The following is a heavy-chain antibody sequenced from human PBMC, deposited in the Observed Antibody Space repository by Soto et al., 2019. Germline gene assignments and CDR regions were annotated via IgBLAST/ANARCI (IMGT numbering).Heavy chain of an antibody. Sequence: EASVKVSCKASGYTFTSYGISWVRQAPGQGLEWMGWISAYNGNTNYAQKLQGRVTMTTDTSTSTAYMELRSLRSDDTAVYYCARGGRYYGSGSPDLYYFDYWGQGTLVTVSS. J-gene: IGHJ4*02. V-gene: IGHV1-18*01. CDR3: ARGGRYYGSGSPDLYYFDY. CDR1: GYTFTSYG. CDR2: ISAYNGNT. D-gene: IGHD3-10*01.